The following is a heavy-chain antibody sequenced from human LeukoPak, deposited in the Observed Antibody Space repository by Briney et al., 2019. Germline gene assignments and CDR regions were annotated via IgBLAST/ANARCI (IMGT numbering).Heavy chain of an antibody. CDR1: GFTFSSYA. Sequence: GGSLRLSCAASGFTFSSYAMHWVRQAPGKGLEWVAVISYDGSNKYYADSVKGRFTISRDNSKNTLYLQMNSLRAEDTAVYYCARDPPGGGYVPDYYYYMDVWGKGTTVTVSS. D-gene: IGHD3-22*01. J-gene: IGHJ6*03. V-gene: IGHV3-30*04. CDR3: ARDPPGGGYVPDYYYYMDV. CDR2: ISYDGSNK.